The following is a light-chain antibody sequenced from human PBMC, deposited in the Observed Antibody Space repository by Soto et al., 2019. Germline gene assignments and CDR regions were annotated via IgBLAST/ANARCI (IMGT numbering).Light chain of an antibody. CDR1: QSISSY. Sequence: DIQMTKSPSSLSASVGDRVTITCRASQSISSYLNWYQQKPGKAPKLLIYAASSLQSGVPSRFSGSASGTDFTLTISSLQPEDFATYYCQQSYSTPLTFGGGTKVEIK. V-gene: IGKV1-39*01. J-gene: IGKJ4*01. CDR3: QQSYSTPLT. CDR2: AAS.